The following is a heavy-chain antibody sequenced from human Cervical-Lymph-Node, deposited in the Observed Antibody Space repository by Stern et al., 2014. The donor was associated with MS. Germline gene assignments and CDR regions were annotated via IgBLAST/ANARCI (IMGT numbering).Heavy chain of an antibody. CDR2: IIPIFGTA. J-gene: IGHJ2*01. D-gene: IGHD3-22*01. V-gene: IGHV1-69*01. CDR1: GGTFSSYA. CDR3: ARTYYYDSSGYYFYWYFDL. Sequence: VQLVESGAEVKKPGSSVKVSCKASGGTFSSYAISWVRQAPGQGLEWMGGIIPIFGTANYAQKFQGRVTITADESTSTAYMELSSLRSEDTAVYYCARTYYYDSSGYYFYWYFDLWGRGTLVTVSS.